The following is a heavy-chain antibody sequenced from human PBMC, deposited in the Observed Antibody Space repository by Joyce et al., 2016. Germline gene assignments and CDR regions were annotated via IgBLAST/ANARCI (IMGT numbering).Heavy chain of an antibody. D-gene: IGHD3-22*01. J-gene: IGHJ4*02. Sequence: EVQLVESGGGLVQPGGSLRLSCAASGFTFRDYYMHWVRQAPGKGLVWFSRIGNDGGNPAYADSVKGRFIISRDNAKNTLYLQMSSLRAEDTSVYYCARDYDFDSRTSYMGYDHWGQGTLVTVSS. CDR2: IGNDGGNP. V-gene: IGHV3-74*01. CDR1: GFTFRDYY. CDR3: ARDYDFDSRTSYMGYDH.